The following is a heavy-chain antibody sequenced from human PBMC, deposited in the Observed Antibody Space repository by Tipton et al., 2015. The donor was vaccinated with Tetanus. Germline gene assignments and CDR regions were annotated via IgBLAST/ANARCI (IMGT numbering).Heavy chain of an antibody. J-gene: IGHJ5*02. CDR1: GGSIGSGTYY. Sequence: TLSLTCTVSGGSIGSGTYYWSWIRQPPGKGLEWIGNVYSSGSTYYNPSLKGRVTISVDTSTTQFSLRLNSVTAADTAIYYCARDHRLSASYAGWFDPWGQGTLVTVSS. V-gene: IGHV4-61*01. D-gene: IGHD1-26*01. CDR2: VYSSGST. CDR3: ARDHRLSASYAGWFDP.